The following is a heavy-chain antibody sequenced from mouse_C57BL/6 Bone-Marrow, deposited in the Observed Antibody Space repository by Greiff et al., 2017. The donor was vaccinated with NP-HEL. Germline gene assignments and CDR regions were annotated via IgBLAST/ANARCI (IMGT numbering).Heavy chain of an antibody. CDR3: ARSGQLRLRYAMDY. D-gene: IGHD3-2*02. V-gene: IGHV1-50*01. CDR2: IDPSDSYT. J-gene: IGHJ4*01. Sequence: VQLQQSGAELVKPGASVKLSCKASGYTFTSYWMQWVKQRPGQGLEWIGEIDPSDSYTNYNQKFKGKATLTVDTSSSTAYMQLSSLTSEDSAVYYCARSGQLRLRYAMDYWGQGTSVTVSS. CDR1: GYTFTSYW.